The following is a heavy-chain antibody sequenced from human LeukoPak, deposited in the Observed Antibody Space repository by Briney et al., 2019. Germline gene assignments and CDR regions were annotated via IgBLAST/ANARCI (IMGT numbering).Heavy chain of an antibody. D-gene: IGHD5-18*01. Sequence: SVKVSCKASGGTVTSYAISWVRQAPGQGLEWRGGIIPIFGTANYAQKFQGRVTITADESTSTAYMELSSLRSEDTAVYYCARGYSYGGDAFDIWGQGTMVTVSS. CDR3: ARGYSYGGDAFDI. J-gene: IGHJ3*02. CDR2: IIPIFGTA. V-gene: IGHV1-69*01. CDR1: GGTVTSYA.